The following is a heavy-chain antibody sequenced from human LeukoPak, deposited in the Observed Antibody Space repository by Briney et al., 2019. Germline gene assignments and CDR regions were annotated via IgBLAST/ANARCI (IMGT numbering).Heavy chain of an antibody. V-gene: IGHV3-48*03. J-gene: IGHJ6*03. Sequence: GGSLRLSCAASGFTFSSYEMNWVRQAPGKGLEWVSYISSSGSTIYYADSVKGRFTISRDNAKNSLYLQMNSLRAEDTAVYYCAEVEYQLLSDYYYYMDVWAKGPRSPSP. D-gene: IGHD2-2*01. CDR2: ISSSGSTI. CDR3: AEVEYQLLSDYYYYMDV. CDR1: GFTFSSYE.